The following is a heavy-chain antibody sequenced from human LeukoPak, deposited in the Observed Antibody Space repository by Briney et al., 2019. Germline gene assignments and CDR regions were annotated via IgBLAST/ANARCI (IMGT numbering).Heavy chain of an antibody. CDR1: GFTFSSYA. J-gene: IGHJ4*02. D-gene: IGHD1-7*01. CDR2: ISYDGSNK. Sequence: GGSLRLSCAASGFTFSSYAMHWVRQAPGKGLEWVAVISYDGSNKYYADSVKGRFTISRDNSKNTLYLQMNSLRAEDTVVYYCARESWNYGHFDYWGQGTLVTVSS. V-gene: IGHV3-30*01. CDR3: ARESWNYGHFDY.